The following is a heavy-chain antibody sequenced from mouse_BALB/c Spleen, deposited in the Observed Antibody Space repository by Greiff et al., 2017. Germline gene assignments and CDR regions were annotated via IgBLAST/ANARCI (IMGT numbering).Heavy chain of an antibody. CDR2: INPSTGYT. J-gene: IGHJ3*01. D-gene: IGHD2-3*01. V-gene: IGHV1-7*01. CDR1: GYTFTSYW. Sequence: VQLQQSGAELAKPGASVKMSCKASGYTFTSYWMHWVKQRPGQGLEWIGYINPSTGYTEYNQKFKDKATLTADKSSSTAYMQLSSLTSEDSAVYYCARIYDGYPWFAYWGQGTLVTVSA. CDR3: ARIYDGYPWFAY.